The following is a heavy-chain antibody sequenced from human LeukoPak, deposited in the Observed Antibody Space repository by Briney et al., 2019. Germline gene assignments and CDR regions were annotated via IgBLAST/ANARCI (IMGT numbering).Heavy chain of an antibody. D-gene: IGHD1-26*01. CDR3: AKASTFSGSPVDY. CDR1: GFTFSSYA. V-gene: IGHV3-23*01. Sequence: GGSLRRSCAASGFTFSSYAMSWVRQAPGKGLEWFSAISGSGGSTYYADSVKGRFTITRNNSRNTLVLQMNSMRADDTAVYYCAKASTFSGSPVDYWGQGTLVTVSS. J-gene: IGHJ4*02. CDR2: ISGSGGST.